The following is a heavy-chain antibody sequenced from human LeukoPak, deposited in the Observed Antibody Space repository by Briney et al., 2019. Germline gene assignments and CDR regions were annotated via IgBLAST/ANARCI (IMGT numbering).Heavy chain of an antibody. J-gene: IGHJ4*02. Sequence: PGGSLRLSCAASGFTVSNNYMSWVRQAPGKGLEWVSVIYSGGNTYYADSVKGRFTISRDNSKNTLYLQMSCLRAEDTAVYYCGRDGGRPYYYGSGSPYYFDYWGQGTLVTVSS. CDR1: GFTVSNNY. D-gene: IGHD3-10*01. V-gene: IGHV3-53*01. CDR2: IYSGGNT. CDR3: GRDGGRPYYYGSGSPYYFDY.